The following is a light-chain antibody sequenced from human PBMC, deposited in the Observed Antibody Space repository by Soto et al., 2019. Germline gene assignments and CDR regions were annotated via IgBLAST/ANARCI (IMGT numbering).Light chain of an antibody. Sequence: EIVLTQSPGTLSLSPGEGATLSCRTSQSVSSNYLAWYQQKPGQAPRLLIYGASSRATGIPDRFSGSRSGTDFTLTISRLEPEDFAVYYCQQYGTSPLYTFGQGTKLEIK. V-gene: IGKV3-20*01. CDR1: QSVSSNY. CDR2: GAS. CDR3: QQYGTSPLYT. J-gene: IGKJ2*01.